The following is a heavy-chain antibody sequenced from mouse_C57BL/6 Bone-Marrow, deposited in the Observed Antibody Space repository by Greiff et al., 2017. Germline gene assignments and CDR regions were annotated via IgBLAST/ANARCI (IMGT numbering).Heavy chain of an antibody. V-gene: IGHV1-52*01. J-gene: IGHJ1*03. CDR2: IDPSDSET. CDR3: ARRRYFDV. CDR1: GYTFTSYW. Sequence: VQLQQPGAELVRPGSSVKLSCKASGYTFTSYWMHWVKQRPIQGLEWIGNIDPSDSETHYTQKFKDKATLTADKSSSTAYMQLSSLTSEDSAVYYCARRRYFDVWGTGTTVTVSS.